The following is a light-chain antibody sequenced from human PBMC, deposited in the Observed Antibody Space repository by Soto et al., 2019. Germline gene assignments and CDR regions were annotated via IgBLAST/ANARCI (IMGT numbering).Light chain of an antibody. CDR3: QQSYSTPRT. Sequence: DIQMTQSPSSLSASIGDRVTITCRASQSIASYLNWYQQRPGRAPKLLIYAASSLRSGVPSRFSGSGSGADFTLTINSLQPEDVATYYCQQSYSTPRTFGQGTKVEIK. CDR2: AAS. CDR1: QSIASY. J-gene: IGKJ1*01. V-gene: IGKV1-39*01.